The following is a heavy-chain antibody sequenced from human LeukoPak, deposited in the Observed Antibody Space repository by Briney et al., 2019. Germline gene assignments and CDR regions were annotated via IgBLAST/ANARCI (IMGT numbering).Heavy chain of an antibody. J-gene: IGHJ4*02. V-gene: IGHV3-48*01. CDR2: ISSISSTT. Sequence: GGSLRLSCAASGFIFSGYSMNWVRQAPGKGLEWVSYISSISSTTYYADSVKGRFTTSRDNSKNTLYLQMNSLRAEDTAVYYCARSIGRLWGYYFDYWGQGTLVTVSS. CDR3: ARSIGRLWGYYFDY. CDR1: GFIFSGYS. D-gene: IGHD1-26*01.